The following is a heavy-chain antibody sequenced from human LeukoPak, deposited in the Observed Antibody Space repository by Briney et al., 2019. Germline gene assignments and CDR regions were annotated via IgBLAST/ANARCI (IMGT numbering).Heavy chain of an antibody. V-gene: IGHV4-34*01. J-gene: IGHJ4*02. CDR1: GGSFSDYY. Sequence: SETLSLTCAVYGGSFSDYYWTWIRQPLGKGLEWIGEIYHSGSTNYNPSLKSRVTISVDTSKNQFSLKLYSVTAADTAVYYCARGGDYGDYVFHYWGQGTLVTVSS. CDR3: ARGGDYGDYVFHY. D-gene: IGHD4-17*01. CDR2: IYHSGST.